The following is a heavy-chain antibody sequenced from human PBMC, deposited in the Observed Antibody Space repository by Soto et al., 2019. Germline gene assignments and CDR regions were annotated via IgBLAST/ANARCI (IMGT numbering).Heavy chain of an antibody. CDR1: DGSINSRSSY. J-gene: IGHJ4*02. CDR3: ARRRQQLTNLYFAL. D-gene: IGHD6-13*01. CDR2: IFYSGST. V-gene: IGHV4-39*01. Sequence: SETLRLTCSVSDGSINSRSSYWVWIRQPPGKGLEWIGSIFYSGSTYYNSSLKSRVTISVDTSKKQLSLRLTSVTVADTAVYYCARRRQQLTNLYFALWRQGALVTVAS.